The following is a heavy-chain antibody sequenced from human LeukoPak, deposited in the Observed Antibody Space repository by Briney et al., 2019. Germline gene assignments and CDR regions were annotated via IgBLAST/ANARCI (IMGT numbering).Heavy chain of an antibody. CDR1: GFTVSSNY. D-gene: IGHD3-16*02. V-gene: IGHV3-66*01. J-gene: IGHJ4*02. CDR3: ARDHDAYVWGSYRLY. CDR2: IYSGGST. Sequence: GGSLRLSCAASGFTVSSNYMSWVRQAPGKGLEWVAVIYSGGSTYYADSVKGRFTISRDNSKNKQYLQINGLRAEDTAVYYCARDHDAYVWGSYRLYWGQGTLVTVSS.